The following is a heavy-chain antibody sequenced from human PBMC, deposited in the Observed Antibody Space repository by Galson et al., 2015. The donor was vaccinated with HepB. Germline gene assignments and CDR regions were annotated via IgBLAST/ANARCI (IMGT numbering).Heavy chain of an antibody. D-gene: IGHD1-1*01. CDR1: GFTFSSYS. Sequence: SLRLSCAASGFTFSSYSMRWVRQAPGKGLEWVSYITSDSSNIYYADSVRGRFTISRDNAKNSLYLQMSSLRAEDTAVYYCARVIYGPGTTPLDFWGQGTLVTVSS. CDR2: ITSDSSNI. V-gene: IGHV3-21*01. J-gene: IGHJ4*02. CDR3: ARVIYGPGTTPLDF.